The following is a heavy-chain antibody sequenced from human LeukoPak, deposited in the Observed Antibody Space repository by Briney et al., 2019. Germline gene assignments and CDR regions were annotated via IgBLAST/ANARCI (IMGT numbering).Heavy chain of an antibody. CDR1: GFTFSSDW. CDR2: INGDGSST. Sequence: GGSLRLSCAASGFTFSSDWMHWVRQAPGKGLVCVSYINGDGSSTNYADSVRGRFTISRDNAKKSLYLQMNSLRAEDTAVYYCARVNSGTSSRLYSYYYFMDVWGKGTAVTVSS. CDR3: ARVNSGTSSRLYSYYYFMDV. V-gene: IGHV3-74*01. D-gene: IGHD1-1*01. J-gene: IGHJ6*03.